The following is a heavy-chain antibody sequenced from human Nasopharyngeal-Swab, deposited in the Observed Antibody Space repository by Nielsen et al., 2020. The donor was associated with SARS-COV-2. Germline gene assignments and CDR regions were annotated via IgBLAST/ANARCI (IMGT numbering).Heavy chain of an antibody. J-gene: IGHJ6*04. CDR2: INAGNGNT. Sequence: VSVKVSCKASGYTFTSYAMHWVRQAPGQRLDWMGWINAGNGNTKYSQKFQGRVTITRDTSASTAYMELSSLRSEDTAVYYCARDRGITIFGVVISGMDVWGKGTTVTVSS. D-gene: IGHD3-3*01. CDR3: ARDRGITIFGVVISGMDV. CDR1: GYTFTSYA. V-gene: IGHV1-3*01.